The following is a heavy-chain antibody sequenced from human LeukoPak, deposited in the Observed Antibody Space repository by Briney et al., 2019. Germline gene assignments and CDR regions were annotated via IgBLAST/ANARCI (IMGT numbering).Heavy chain of an antibody. CDR2: ISSSSNTI. J-gene: IGHJ4*02. Sequence: GGSLRLSCTASGFTFSTYSMNWVRQAPGKGLEWVSYISSSSNTIYYADSVKGRFTISRDNAKNSLYLQMNSLRDGDTAVYYCARASFQRWLQLGGDWGQGALVTVSS. CDR1: GFTFSTYS. V-gene: IGHV3-48*02. CDR3: ARASFQRWLQLGGD. D-gene: IGHD5-24*01.